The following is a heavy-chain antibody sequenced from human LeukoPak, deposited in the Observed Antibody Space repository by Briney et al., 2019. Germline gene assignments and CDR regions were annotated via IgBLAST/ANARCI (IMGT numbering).Heavy chain of an antibody. Sequence: GGSLRLSCAASGFTFSSYGMHWVRQAPGKGLEWVAFISFDGNNKYYAGSVKGRFTISRDDSKNTLYVQMNSLRVEDTALYFCAKIYCSSTRCYLYYFDYWGQGTLVTVSS. CDR2: ISFDGNNK. CDR1: GFTFSSYG. D-gene: IGHD2-2*01. CDR3: AKIYCSSTRCYLYYFDY. V-gene: IGHV3-30*18. J-gene: IGHJ4*02.